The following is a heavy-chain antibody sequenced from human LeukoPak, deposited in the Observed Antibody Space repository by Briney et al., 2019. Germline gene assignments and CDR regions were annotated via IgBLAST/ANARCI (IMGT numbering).Heavy chain of an antibody. V-gene: IGHV4-39*07. CDR2: IYYSGST. CDR3: ARVDCSSTSCYYYMDV. J-gene: IGHJ6*03. D-gene: IGHD2-2*01. CDR1: GGSISSSSYY. Sequence: SETLSLTCTVSGGSISSSSYYWGWIRQPPGKGLEWIGSIYYSGSTYYNPSLKSRVTISVDTSKNQFSLKLSSVTAADTAVYYCARVDCSSTSCYYYMDVWGKGTTVTVSS.